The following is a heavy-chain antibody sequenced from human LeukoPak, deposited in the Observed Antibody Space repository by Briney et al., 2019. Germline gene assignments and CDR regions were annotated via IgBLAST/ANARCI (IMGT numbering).Heavy chain of an antibody. CDR3: ARDNDQMGLDPFDF. CDR1: GGSILSGSHY. CDR2: ISLSGST. V-gene: IGHV4-61*02. Sequence: SETLSLTCTVSGGSILSGSHYWSWVRQPAGKGLEWIGRISLSGSTNYNPSLRSRVTISVDTSKNQFSLRLSSVTAADTAMYYCARDNDQMGLDPFDFWGQGTLVTVSS. J-gene: IGHJ4*02. D-gene: IGHD1-1*01.